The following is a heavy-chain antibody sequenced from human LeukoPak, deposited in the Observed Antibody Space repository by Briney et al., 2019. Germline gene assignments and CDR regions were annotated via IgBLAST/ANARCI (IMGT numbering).Heavy chain of an antibody. CDR3: ARDFTSLYYGDYRGAFDI. V-gene: IGHV3-23*01. CDR2: ISGSGGST. Sequence: PGGSLRLSCAASGFTFSSYSMNWVRQAPGKGLEWVSAISGSGGSTYYADSVKGRFTISRDNSKNTLYLQMNSLRAEDTAVYYCARDFTSLYYGDYRGAFDIWGQGTMVTVSS. J-gene: IGHJ3*02. D-gene: IGHD4-17*01. CDR1: GFTFSSYS.